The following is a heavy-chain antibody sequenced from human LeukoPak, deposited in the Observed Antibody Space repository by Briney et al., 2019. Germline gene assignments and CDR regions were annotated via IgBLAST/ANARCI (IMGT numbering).Heavy chain of an antibody. CDR1: GFTFSIYW. Sequence: GGSLRLSCAASGFTFSIYWMSWVRQAPGKGLEWVGRIKSKTDGGTTDYAAPVKGRFTISRDDSKNTLYLQMNSLKTEDTAVYYCTTDQRVVPAARFDPWGQGTLVTVSS. D-gene: IGHD2-2*01. CDR3: TTDQRVVPAARFDP. J-gene: IGHJ5*02. V-gene: IGHV3-15*01. CDR2: IKSKTDGGTT.